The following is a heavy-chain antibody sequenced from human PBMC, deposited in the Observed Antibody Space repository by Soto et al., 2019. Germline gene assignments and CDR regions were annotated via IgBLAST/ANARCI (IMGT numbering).Heavy chain of an antibody. J-gene: IGHJ6*02. CDR1: GFTFSNAW. CDR3: PKAPASIAAAGYYYYYGMDV. Sequence: GGSLRLSCAASGFTFSNAWMSWVRQAPGKGLEWVGRIKSKTDGGTTDYAAPGKGRFTISRDDSKNTLYLKMNSLKTEVTAVFYCPKAPASIAAAGYYYYYGMDVWGQGTTVTVSS. D-gene: IGHD6-13*01. CDR2: IKSKTDGGTT. V-gene: IGHV3-15*01.